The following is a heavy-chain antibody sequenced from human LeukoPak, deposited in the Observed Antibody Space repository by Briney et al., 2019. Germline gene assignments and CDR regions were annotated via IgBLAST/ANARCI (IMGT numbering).Heavy chain of an antibody. CDR1: NASVNSYF. CDR2: IYTTGTT. J-gene: IGHJ4*02. CDR3: GRQGYTAAYHFFDY. V-gene: IGHV4-4*07. D-gene: IGHD6-25*01. Sequence: PSETLSLTCTVSNASVNSYFWGWVRQPAGKELEWLGRIYTTGTTYYNPSLKSRLTLSIETSKSQFSLTLRSATAADTAVYFCGRQGYTAAYHFFDYWSQGTLVTVSS.